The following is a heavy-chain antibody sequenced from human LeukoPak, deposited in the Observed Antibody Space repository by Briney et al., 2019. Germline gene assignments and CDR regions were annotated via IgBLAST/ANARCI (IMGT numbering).Heavy chain of an antibody. CDR2: ISTTSGNI. CDR1: GLTFSSYS. D-gene: IGHD1-26*01. V-gene: IGHV3-21*01. CDR3: ARDSISGSYPTFLDY. J-gene: IGHJ4*02. Sequence: GWSLRLSCAASGLTFSSYSMNWVRQAPGKGLEWVAAISTTSGNIYYADSVKGRFTISRDNAKNSLYLQMNSLRAEDTAVYYCARDSISGSYPTFLDYWDRGPLVTVSS.